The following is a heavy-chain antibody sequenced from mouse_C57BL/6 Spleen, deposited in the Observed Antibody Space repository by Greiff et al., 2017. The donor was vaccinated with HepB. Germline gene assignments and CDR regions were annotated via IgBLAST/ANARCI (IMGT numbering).Heavy chain of an antibody. CDR1: GYTFTSYW. Sequence: VQLQQSGAELVKPGASVKLSCKASGYTFTSYWMHWVKQRPGQGLEWIGMIHPNSGSTNYNEKFKSKATLTVDKSSSTAYMQLSSLTSEDSAVYYCARSDTTVVNWYVDVWGTGTTVTVSS. D-gene: IGHD1-1*01. CDR2: IHPNSGST. J-gene: IGHJ1*03. V-gene: IGHV1-64*01. CDR3: ARSDTTVVNWYVDV.